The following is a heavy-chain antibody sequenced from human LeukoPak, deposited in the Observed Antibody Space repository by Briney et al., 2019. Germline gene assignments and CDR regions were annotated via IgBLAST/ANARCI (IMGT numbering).Heavy chain of an antibody. CDR3: ASTVGRGATPTYYYYGMDV. D-gene: IGHD2-15*01. V-gene: IGHV1-2*02. CDR2: INPNSGGT. Sequence: GASVKVSCKASGYTFTGYYMHWVRQAPGQGLEWTGWINPNSGGTNYAQKFQGRVTMTRDTSISTAYMELSRLRSDDTAVYYCASTVGRGATPTYYYYGMDVWGQGTTVTVSS. CDR1: GYTFTGYY. J-gene: IGHJ6*02.